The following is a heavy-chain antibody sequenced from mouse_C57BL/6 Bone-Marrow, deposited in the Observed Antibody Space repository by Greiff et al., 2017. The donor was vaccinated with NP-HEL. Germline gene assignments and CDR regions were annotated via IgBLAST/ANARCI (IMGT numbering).Heavy chain of an antibody. V-gene: IGHV1-64*01. J-gene: IGHJ3*01. Sequence: VQLQQPGAELVKPGASVKLSCKASGYTFTSYWMHWVKQRPGQGLEWIGMIHPNSGSTNYNEKFKSKATLTVDKSSSTAYMQLSSLTSEDSAVYYCERTYYYGSSHGFAYWGQGTLVTVSA. CDR2: IHPNSGST. CDR1: GYTFTSYW. CDR3: ERTYYYGSSHGFAY. D-gene: IGHD1-1*01.